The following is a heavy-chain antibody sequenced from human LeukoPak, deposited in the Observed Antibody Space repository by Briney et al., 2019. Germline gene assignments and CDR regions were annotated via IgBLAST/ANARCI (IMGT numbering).Heavy chain of an antibody. CDR1: TDTFTDYY. J-gene: IGHJ3*01. V-gene: IGHV1-2*06. CDR2: INLNTGGT. Sequence: ASVEVSCKAATDTFTDYYLHWVRQAPGQGPEWMGRINLNTGGTNYAHKFRDRVTMTRDTSISTAYMELGSLRSDDTAVYFCARETYFDTSGYPRQAFDVWGRGTMVSVSS. D-gene: IGHD3-22*01. CDR3: ARETYFDTSGYPRQAFDV.